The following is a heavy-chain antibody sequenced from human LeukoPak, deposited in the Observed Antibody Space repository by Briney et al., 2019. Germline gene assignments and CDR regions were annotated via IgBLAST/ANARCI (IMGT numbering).Heavy chain of an antibody. J-gene: IGHJ4*02. CDR3: ARDNPPDY. CDR2: IKQDGSEK. V-gene: IGHV3-7*03. Sequence: GGSLRLSCAASGFTLSSYWMIWVRQAPGKGLEWVANIKQDGSEKSYVESVRGRFTISRDNAKNSLYLQLNSLRAEDTALYYCARDNPPDYWGQGTLVTVSS. CDR1: GFTLSSYW.